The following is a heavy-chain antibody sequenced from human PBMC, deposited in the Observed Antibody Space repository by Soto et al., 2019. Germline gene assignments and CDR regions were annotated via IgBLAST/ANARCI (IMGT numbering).Heavy chain of an antibody. V-gene: IGHV4-39*01. D-gene: IGHD3-3*02. CDR1: GDSIISSDFY. CDR2: IFYLGSS. J-gene: IGHJ5*02. Sequence: PSETLSLTCTVSGDSIISSDFYWGWVRQPPGTGLEWIGSIFYLGSSYCNPSLKSRVTMSVDTANNPFSPRLRSATAADTAWFFCARHSLAIRKNNWFDPGGQGSMV. CDR3: ARHSLAIRKNNWFDP.